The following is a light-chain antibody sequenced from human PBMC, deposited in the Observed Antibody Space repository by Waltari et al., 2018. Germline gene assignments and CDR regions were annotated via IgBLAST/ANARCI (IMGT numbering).Light chain of an antibody. J-gene: IGLJ1*01. V-gene: IGLV3-10*01. CDR2: EDN. CDR3: YSTDSSGLGV. Sequence: SDELTQPPSVSVSPGQKARITCSGDALPNKYAHWYQQKSGQAPVVVIYEDNKRPSEIPERFSGASSGTMATLTISGAQVEDEADYYCYSTDSSGLGVFGTGTKVTVL. CDR1: ALPNKY.